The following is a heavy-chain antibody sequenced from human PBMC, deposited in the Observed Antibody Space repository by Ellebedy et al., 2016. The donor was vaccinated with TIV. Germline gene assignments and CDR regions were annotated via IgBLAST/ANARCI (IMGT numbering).Heavy chain of an antibody. CDR3: GTVATTFDY. Sequence: GESLKISCAASGFTFSSYAMSWVRQAPGKGLEWVSGISGSGGSTYYADSVKGRFIISRDNSKNTLYLQMNSLRAEDTAVYFCGTVATTFDYWGQGTLVTVSS. J-gene: IGHJ4*02. CDR2: ISGSGGST. CDR1: GFTFSSYA. V-gene: IGHV3-23*01. D-gene: IGHD5-24*01.